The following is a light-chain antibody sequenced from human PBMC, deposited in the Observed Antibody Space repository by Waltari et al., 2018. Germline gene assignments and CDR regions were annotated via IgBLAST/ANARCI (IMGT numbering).Light chain of an antibody. CDR3: SSQSTKNGVI. CDR1: SSDVGGDDS. CDR2: DVN. J-gene: IGLJ2*01. V-gene: IGLV2-14*03. Sequence: QSALTQPASVSGSPGQSITISCTGSSSDVGGDDSGPWYEDHPGQAPKVIIYDVNKRPSGVSDRFSGSKSGNTASLTISGLQAEDEATFYCSSQSTKNGVIFGGGTKVTVL.